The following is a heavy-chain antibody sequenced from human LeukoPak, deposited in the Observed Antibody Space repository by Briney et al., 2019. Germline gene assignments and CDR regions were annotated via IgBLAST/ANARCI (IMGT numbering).Heavy chain of an antibody. Sequence: GRSLRLSCTASGFTFGDYAMSWARQAPGKGLEWVGFIRSKAYGGTTEYAASVKGRFTISRDDSKSIAYLQMNSLKTEDTAVYYCTRVYSSGWYRIIDYWGQGTLVTVSS. V-gene: IGHV3-49*04. CDR2: IRSKAYGGTT. CDR3: TRVYSSGWYRIIDY. CDR1: GFTFGDYA. J-gene: IGHJ4*02. D-gene: IGHD6-19*01.